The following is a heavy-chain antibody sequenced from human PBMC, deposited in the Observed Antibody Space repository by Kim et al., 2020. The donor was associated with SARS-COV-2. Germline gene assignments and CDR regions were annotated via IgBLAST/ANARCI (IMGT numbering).Heavy chain of an antibody. Sequence: TDYRPSLKSRVSISVDTSNNQFSLKLSSVTAADTAVYYCARHVGDYGMDVWGQGTTVTVSS. CDR3: ARHVGDYGMDV. J-gene: IGHJ6*02. CDR2: T. V-gene: IGHV4-39*01. D-gene: IGHD1-26*01.